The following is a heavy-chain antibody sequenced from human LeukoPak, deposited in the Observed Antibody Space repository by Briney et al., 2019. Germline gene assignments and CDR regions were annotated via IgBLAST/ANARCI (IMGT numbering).Heavy chain of an antibody. CDR3: ARGEGYSISWYRGLFDY. J-gene: IGHJ4*02. CDR1: GFTFSNAW. D-gene: IGHD6-13*01. CDR2: IKSKADGGTT. Sequence: GGSLRLSCAASGFTFSNAWMSWVRQAPGKGLDWVGRIKSKADGGTTDYAATVKGRFTISRDDSKNTLYLQMNSLKTEDTAVYYCARGEGYSISWYRGLFDYWGQGTLVTVSS. V-gene: IGHV3-15*01.